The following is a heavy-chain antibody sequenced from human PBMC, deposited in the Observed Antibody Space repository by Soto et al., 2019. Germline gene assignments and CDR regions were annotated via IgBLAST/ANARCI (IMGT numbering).Heavy chain of an antibody. CDR2: ISYDGSNK. Sequence: QVQLVESGGGVVQPGRSLRLSCAASGFTFSSYAMHWVRQAPGKGLEWVAVISYDGSNKYYADSVKGRFTISRDNSKNPLYLQMNSLRAEDTAVYYCARDLGGGNYYGMDVWGQGTTVTVSS. V-gene: IGHV3-30-3*01. D-gene: IGHD3-16*01. CDR1: GFTFSSYA. CDR3: ARDLGGGNYYGMDV. J-gene: IGHJ6*02.